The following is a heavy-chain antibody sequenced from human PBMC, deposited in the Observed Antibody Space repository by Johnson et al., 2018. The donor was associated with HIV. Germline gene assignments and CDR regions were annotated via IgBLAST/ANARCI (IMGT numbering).Heavy chain of an antibody. D-gene: IGHD6-13*01. J-gene: IGHJ3*02. V-gene: IGHV3-15*01. CDR1: GFTFSNAW. CDR3: AKRPRRYSSI. CDR2: IKSKTDGGTT. Sequence: VQLVESGGGLVKPGGSLRLSCAASGFTFSNAWMSWVRQAPGKGLEWVGRIKSKTDGGTTDYAAHVKGRFTISRDNSKNTRYLQMNSLRAEDTAVYYCAKRPRRYSSIWGQGTMVTVAA.